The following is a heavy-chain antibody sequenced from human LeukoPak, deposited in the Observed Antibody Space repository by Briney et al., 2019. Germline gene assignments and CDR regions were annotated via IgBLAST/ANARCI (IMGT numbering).Heavy chain of an antibody. CDR2: IYTSGST. Sequence: SETLSLTCTVSGGSISSYYWSWFRQPAGKGLEWIGRIYTSGSTNYNPSLKSRVTMSVDTSKNQFSLKLSSVTAADTAVYYCARANYDFWSGYYLDYWGQGTLVTVSS. J-gene: IGHJ4*02. D-gene: IGHD3-3*01. V-gene: IGHV4-4*07. CDR1: GGSISSYY. CDR3: ARANYDFWSGYYLDY.